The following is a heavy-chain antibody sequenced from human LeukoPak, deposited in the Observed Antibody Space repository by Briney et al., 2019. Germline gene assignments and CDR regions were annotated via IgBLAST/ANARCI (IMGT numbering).Heavy chain of an antibody. Sequence: GSPIISCAASGFTFSSYAMTWVRQAPGKGLEWVSAIGDSTYSADSVKGRFTISRDNSKNTLYLQMNSLRGEDTAVYYCAKATRPADSSSNYVDFDCWGQGTRVADSS. CDR1: GFTFSSYA. CDR2: IGDST. V-gene: IGHV3-23*01. J-gene: IGHJ4*02. D-gene: IGHD6-13*01. CDR3: AKATRPADSSSNYVDFDC.